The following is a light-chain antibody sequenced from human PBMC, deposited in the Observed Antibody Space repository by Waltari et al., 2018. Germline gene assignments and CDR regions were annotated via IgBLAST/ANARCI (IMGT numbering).Light chain of an antibody. V-gene: IGKV1-5*03. J-gene: IGKJ1*01. CDR2: KAS. CDR1: QGISSW. CDR3: QQYNTYSKT. Sequence: DIQMTQSPSTLSASVGDRVTITCRASQGISSWLAWYQQKPGKAPSLLIYKASSLESGVPSRFSGSGSGTEFTLTISSLQPDDFATYYCQQYNTYSKTFGQGTKVEIK.